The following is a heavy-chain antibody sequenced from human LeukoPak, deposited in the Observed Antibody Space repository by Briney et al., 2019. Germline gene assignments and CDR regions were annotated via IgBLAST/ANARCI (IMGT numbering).Heavy chain of an antibody. CDR2: ISAYNGNT. V-gene: IGHV1-18*04. J-gene: IGHJ5*02. D-gene: IGHD3-9*01. CDR3: ARARGKLDYDILTGPNWFDP. Sequence: ASVKVSCKASGYTFTSYGISWVRQAPGQGLEWMGWISAYNGNTNYAQKLQGRVTMTTDTSTSTAYMELRSLRSDDTAVYYCARARGKLDYDILTGPNWFDPWGQGTLVTVSS. CDR1: GYTFTSYG.